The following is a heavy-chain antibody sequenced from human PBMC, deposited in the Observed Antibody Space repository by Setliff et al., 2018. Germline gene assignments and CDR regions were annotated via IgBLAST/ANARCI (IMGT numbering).Heavy chain of an antibody. CDR2: IYTSGST. D-gene: IGHD3-3*01. J-gene: IGHJ6*02. V-gene: IGHV4-61*09. CDR1: GASISSGSFY. Sequence: SETLSLTCTVSGASISSGSFYWSWIRQPAGKGLEWIGHIYTSGSTNYNPSLKSRVTISADTSKNLLSLKLTSVTAADKAVYYCAKEFVEISFVSNSHRHYGMDVWGQGTTVTVSS. CDR3: AKEFVEISFVSNSHRHYGMDV.